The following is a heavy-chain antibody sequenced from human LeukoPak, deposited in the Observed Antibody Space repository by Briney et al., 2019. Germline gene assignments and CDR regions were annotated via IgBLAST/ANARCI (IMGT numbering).Heavy chain of an antibody. V-gene: IGHV4-59*01. D-gene: IGHD3-3*01. CDR3: ARERSGSEIFARSFDI. CDR1: GGSISSYY. CDR2: IYYSGST. Sequence: SETLSLTCTVSGGSISSYYWSWIRQPPGKGLEWIGYIYYSGSTNYNLSLKSRVTISVDTSKNQFSLKLSSVIAADTAVYYCARERSGSEIFARSFDIWGQGTMVTVSS. J-gene: IGHJ3*02.